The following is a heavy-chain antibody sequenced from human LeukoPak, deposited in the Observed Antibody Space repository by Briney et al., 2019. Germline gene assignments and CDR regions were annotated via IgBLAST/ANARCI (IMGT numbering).Heavy chain of an antibody. CDR1: GFTSNNYA. Sequence: GGSLRLSCAASGFTSNNYAMSWVRQAPGKGLEWVSAISGTGDATWYPDSVKGRFTISRDKSRNTVYLQMNSLRAEDTALYYCARDRDFPRDQFDHWGQGTLVTVSS. CDR2: ISGTGDAT. D-gene: IGHD2-21*02. J-gene: IGHJ4*02. CDR3: ARDRDFPRDQFDH. V-gene: IGHV3-23*01.